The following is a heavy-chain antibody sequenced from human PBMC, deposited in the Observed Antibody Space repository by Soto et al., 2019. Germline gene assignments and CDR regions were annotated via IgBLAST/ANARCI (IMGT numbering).Heavy chain of an antibody. CDR1: GLTFSNYA. Sequence: EVQLLESGGGLVQPGGSLRLSCAASGLTFSNYAMSWVRQAPGKGLEWVSVISGSGASPFYADSVRGRFTISRDNSKNTLYLQMKSLRAEDTAMYYCAKDPTGSINFHFDQWGQGTLVTVSS. CDR2: ISGSGASP. CDR3: AKDPTGSINFHFDQ. J-gene: IGHJ4*02. V-gene: IGHV3-23*01. D-gene: IGHD3-10*01.